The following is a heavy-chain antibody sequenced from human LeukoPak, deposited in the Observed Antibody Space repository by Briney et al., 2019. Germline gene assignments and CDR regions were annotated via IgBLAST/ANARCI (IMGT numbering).Heavy chain of an antibody. V-gene: IGHV4-59*08. CDR2: IYYSGST. CDR3: ARSPVITTLTYYYYYGMDV. J-gene: IGHJ6*02. D-gene: IGHD3-22*01. Sequence: ESSETLSLTCTVSGGSISSYYWSWIRQPPGKGLEWIGYIYYSGSTNYNPSLKSRVTISVDTSKNQFSLKLSSVTAADTAVYYCARSPVITTLTYYYYYGMDVWGQGTTVTVSS. CDR1: GGSISSYY.